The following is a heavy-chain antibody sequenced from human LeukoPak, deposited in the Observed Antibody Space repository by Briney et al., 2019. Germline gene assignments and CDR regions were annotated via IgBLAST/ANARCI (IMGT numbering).Heavy chain of an antibody. J-gene: IGHJ5*02. V-gene: IGHV4-61*02. Sequence: SETLSLTCTVSGGSISSGGSYWSWIRQPAGKGLEWIGRIHSSGTISYNPSLVSRVTISLDTSKNQFSLKLSSVTAADTAVYYCARGHCYSTYCSCGIWFDPWGQGSLVTVSS. CDR2: IHSSGTI. D-gene: IGHD2/OR15-2a*01. CDR3: ARGHCYSTYCSCGIWFDP. CDR1: GGSISSGGSY.